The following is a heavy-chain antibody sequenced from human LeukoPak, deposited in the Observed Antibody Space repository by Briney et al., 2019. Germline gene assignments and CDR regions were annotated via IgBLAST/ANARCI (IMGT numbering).Heavy chain of an antibody. J-gene: IGHJ3*02. CDR3: AREDFILGSNYAFDI. CDR2: INGDGSST. CDR1: GFTLSNFW. V-gene: IGHV3-74*01. Sequence: GGSLRLSCAASGFTLSNFWMHWVRQAPGKGLVWVSRINGDGSSTNYADSVKGRFTISRDNAKNTLYLQMNSLRAEDTAVYYCAREDFILGSNYAFDIWGQGTMVTVSS. D-gene: IGHD1-26*01.